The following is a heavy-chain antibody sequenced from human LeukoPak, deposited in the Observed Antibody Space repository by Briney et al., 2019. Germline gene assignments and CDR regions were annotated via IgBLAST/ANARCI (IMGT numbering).Heavy chain of an antibody. CDR3: ARSQGIHFWSGSHYGFDF. CDR1: GFTVGSHY. J-gene: IGHJ4*02. CDR2: IYSDGNT. Sequence: PGGSLRLSCAASGFTVGSHYMSWVRQAPGKGLEWVSVIYSDGNTYYADSVKGRFTITRDNSKNTLYLQMNSLRSEDTAVYYCARSQGIHFWSGSHYGFDFWGQGTLVTVSS. D-gene: IGHD3-3*02. V-gene: IGHV3-66*02.